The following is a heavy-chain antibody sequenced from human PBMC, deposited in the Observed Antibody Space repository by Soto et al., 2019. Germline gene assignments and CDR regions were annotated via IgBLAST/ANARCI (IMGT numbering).Heavy chain of an antibody. CDR3: VKDGIRGIHIDK. V-gene: IGHV3-23*01. Sequence: GGSLRLSCTASGFTLSSYPMSWVRQTPGKGLQWVASVSVDPGNTYYADSVRGRFTISRDNSIYTLYLQMNNVTAEDTAIYYCVKDGIRGIHIDKWGQGTLVTVSS. CDR1: GFTLSSYP. J-gene: IGHJ4*02. CDR2: VSVDPGNT.